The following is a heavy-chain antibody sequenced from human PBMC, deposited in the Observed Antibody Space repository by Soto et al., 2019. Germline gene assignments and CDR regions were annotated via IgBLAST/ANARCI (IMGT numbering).Heavy chain of an antibody. CDR3: AKGKPNHSSGWYYFDY. J-gene: IGHJ4*02. CDR1: GFTFSSYA. Sequence: GGSLRLSCSASGFTFSSYAMSWVRQAPGKGLEWVSAISGSGGSTYYADSVKGRFTISRDNSKNTLYLQMNSLRAEDTAVYYCAKGKPNHSSGWYYFDYWGQGTLVTVSS. V-gene: IGHV3-23*01. D-gene: IGHD6-19*01. CDR2: ISGSGGST.